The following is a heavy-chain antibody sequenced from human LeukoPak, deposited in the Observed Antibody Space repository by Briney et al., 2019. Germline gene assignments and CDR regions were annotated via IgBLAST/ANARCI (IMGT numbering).Heavy chain of an antibody. J-gene: IGHJ4*02. D-gene: IGHD6-19*01. Sequence: ASVKVSCKASGYTFSSYAIHWVRQAPGQRPEWMGWIYVGNGNTKYSQKFQDRVTITRDTSASTVYMELTSLRSEDTAVYSCARGEQWPVSPFDYWGQGTLVTVSS. CDR1: GYTFSSYA. CDR3: ARGEQWPVSPFDY. CDR2: IYVGNGNT. V-gene: IGHV1-3*01.